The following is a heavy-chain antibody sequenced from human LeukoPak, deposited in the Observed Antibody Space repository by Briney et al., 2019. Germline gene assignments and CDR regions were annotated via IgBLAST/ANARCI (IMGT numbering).Heavy chain of an antibody. CDR2: ISVSGADT. D-gene: IGHD1-26*01. CDR1: GFTFTNYV. Sequence: GGSLRLSCAASGFTFTNYVMTWVRQAPGKGLEWLSGISVSGADTYYADSVKGRFTISRDNSKNTLYVQMSSLRAEDTAVYYCAREGVGPSTPVLYYFDYWGQGTLVTVSS. J-gene: IGHJ4*02. V-gene: IGHV3-23*01. CDR3: AREGVGPSTPVLYYFDY.